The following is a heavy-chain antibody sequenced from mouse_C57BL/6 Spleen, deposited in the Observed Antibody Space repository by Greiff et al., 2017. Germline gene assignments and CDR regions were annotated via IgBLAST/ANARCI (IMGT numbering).Heavy chain of an antibody. CDR1: GYAFTNYL. Sequence: QVQLQQSGAELVRPGTSVKVSCKASGYAFTNYLIEWVKQRPGQGLEWIGVINPGSGGTNYNEKFKGKATLTADKSSSTAYMQLRSLTSEDSAVYFCARNYYDDDLGAMDYWGQGTSVTVSS. V-gene: IGHV1-54*01. CDR3: ARNYYDDDLGAMDY. J-gene: IGHJ4*01. D-gene: IGHD2-4*01. CDR2: INPGSGGT.